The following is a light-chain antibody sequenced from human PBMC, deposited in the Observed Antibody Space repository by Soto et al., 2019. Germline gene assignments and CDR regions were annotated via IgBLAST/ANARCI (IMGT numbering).Light chain of an antibody. CDR2: DVT. CDR3: SSYTSSSSVV. CDR1: SSDVGGYNY. V-gene: IGLV2-14*01. J-gene: IGLJ2*01. Sequence: QSALTQPASVSGSPGQSITISCTGTSSDVGGYNYVSWYQQHPGKAPKLMIYDVTNRPSGVSNRFSGSKYANTASLIISGLQAEDEANYYCSSYTSSSSVVFGGGTKLTVL.